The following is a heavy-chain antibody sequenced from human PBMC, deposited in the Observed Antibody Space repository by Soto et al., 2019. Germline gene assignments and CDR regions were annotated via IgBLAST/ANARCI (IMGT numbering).Heavy chain of an antibody. CDR3: ARDRGYSGYNYYYYGMDV. CDR1: GYTFTSYA. CDR2: INAGNGNT. J-gene: IGHJ6*02. Sequence: QVQLVQSGAEVKKPGASVKVSCKASGYTFTSYAMHWVRQATGQRLEWMGWINAGNGNTKYSQKFQGRVTITRDTAASTAYMELSSLRSEDTAVYYCARDRGYSGYNYYYYGMDVWGQGTTVTVSS. D-gene: IGHD5-12*01. V-gene: IGHV1-3*01.